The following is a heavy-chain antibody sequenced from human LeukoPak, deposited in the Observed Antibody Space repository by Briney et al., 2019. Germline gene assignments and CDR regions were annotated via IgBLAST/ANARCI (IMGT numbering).Heavy chain of an antibody. CDR1: GGSISSYY. Sequence: PSETLSLTCTVSGGSISSYYWSWIRQPPGKGLEWVGCIYYSGSTYYNPSLKSRVTISLDTSKNQFSLELSSVTAADTAFYYCARVYADDSSGFYHFDYWGQGTLVTVSS. CDR2: IYYSGST. J-gene: IGHJ4*02. V-gene: IGHV4-59*01. CDR3: ARVYADDSSGFYHFDY. D-gene: IGHD3-22*01.